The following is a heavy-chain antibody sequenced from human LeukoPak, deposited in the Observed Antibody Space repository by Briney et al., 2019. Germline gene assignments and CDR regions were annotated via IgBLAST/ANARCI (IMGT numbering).Heavy chain of an antibody. V-gene: IGHV1-3*01. CDR2: INAGNGNT. Sequence: ASVKVSCKASGYTFTSYAMHWVRQAPGQRFEWMGWINAGNGNTKYSQKFQGRVTITRDTSASTAYMELSSLRSEDTAVYYCARGFDWSPYDTNYFDYWGQGTLVTVS. CDR1: GYTFTSYA. D-gene: IGHD3-9*01. J-gene: IGHJ4*02. CDR3: ARGFDWSPYDTNYFDY.